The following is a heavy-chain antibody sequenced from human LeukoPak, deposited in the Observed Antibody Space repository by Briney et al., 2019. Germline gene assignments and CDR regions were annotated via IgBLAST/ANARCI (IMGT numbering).Heavy chain of an antibody. CDR1: GGSFSGFR. D-gene: IGHD3-9*01. V-gene: IGHV4-34*01. J-gene: IGHJ4*02. Sequence: SETLSLTCAVSGGSFSGFRWHWIRQPPGKGPEWIGEINHSGGTTYNPSLKSRVTISVDRSKNQFSLKLSSVTAADTAVYYCARVGGRYFDWEYYWGQGTLVTVSS. CDR3: ARVGGRYFDWEYY. CDR2: INHSGGT.